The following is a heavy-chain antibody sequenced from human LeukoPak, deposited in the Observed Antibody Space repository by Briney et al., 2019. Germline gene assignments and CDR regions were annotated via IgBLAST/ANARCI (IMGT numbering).Heavy chain of an antibody. D-gene: IGHD3-3*01. J-gene: IGHJ3*01. CDR1: GDSISSGFYY. CDR2: INHSGST. Sequence: PSETLSLTCTVSGDSISSGFYYWSWIRQPPGKGLEWIGEINHSGSTNYNPSLKSRVTISVDTSKNQFSLKLSSVTAADTAVYYCARDLEWLYPGGAFDVWGQGTMVTVSS. CDR3: ARDLEWLYPGGAFDV. V-gene: IGHV4-39*07.